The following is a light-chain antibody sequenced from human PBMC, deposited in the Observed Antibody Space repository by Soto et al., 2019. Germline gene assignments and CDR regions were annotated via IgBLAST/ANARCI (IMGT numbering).Light chain of an antibody. J-gene: IGKJ2*01. V-gene: IGKV1-5*03. CDR2: KAS. Sequence: DIQMTQSPSTLSASVGDRVTITCRASQSISSWLAWYQQKPGKAPKLLIYKASSLESGGTSRFSGSGSGTEFTLTISSLQPDDFATYYCQQYNSYPYTFGQGTKLEIK. CDR1: QSISSW. CDR3: QQYNSYPYT.